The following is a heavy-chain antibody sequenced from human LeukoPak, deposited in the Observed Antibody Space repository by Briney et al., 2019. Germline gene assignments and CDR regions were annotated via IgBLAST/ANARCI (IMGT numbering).Heavy chain of an antibody. V-gene: IGHV2-70*18. Sequence: TLSLTCTVSGGSISSYYWSWIRQPPGKALEWLALIDWDDDKYYSTSLKTRLTISKDTSKNQVVLTMTNMDPVDTATYYCARTPPGGTTVVISHWYFDLWGRGTLVTVSS. CDR2: IDWDDDK. D-gene: IGHD4-23*01. J-gene: IGHJ2*01. CDR3: ARTPPGGTTVVISHWYFDL. CDR1: GGSISSYY.